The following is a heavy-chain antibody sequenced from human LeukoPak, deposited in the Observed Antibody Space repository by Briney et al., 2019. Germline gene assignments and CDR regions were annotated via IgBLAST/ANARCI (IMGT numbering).Heavy chain of an antibody. CDR1: GFTFSSYA. CDR2: ISYDGSNK. J-gene: IGHJ4*02. V-gene: IGHV3-30-3*01. D-gene: IGHD6-19*01. CDR3: AVGSGWLDY. Sequence: PGRSLRLSCAASGFTFSSYAMHWVRQAPGKGLEWVAVISYDGSNKYYADSVEGRFTISRDNSKNTLYLQMNSLRAEDTAVYYCAVGSGWLDYWGQGTLVTVSS.